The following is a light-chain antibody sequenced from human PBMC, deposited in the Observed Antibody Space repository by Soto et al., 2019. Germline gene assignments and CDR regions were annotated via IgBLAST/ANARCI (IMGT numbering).Light chain of an antibody. CDR1: RSNIGAGYA. CDR2: DNT. CDR3: QSYDTSLSASV. V-gene: IGLV1-40*01. J-gene: IGLJ2*01. Sequence: QPVLTQPPSVSGAPGQRVTISRTGSRSNIGAGYAVHWYQQLPGTAPKLLTYDNTNRPSGVPDRFSASESGTSASLAITGLQSEDEADYYCQSYDTSLSASVFGGGTKLTVL.